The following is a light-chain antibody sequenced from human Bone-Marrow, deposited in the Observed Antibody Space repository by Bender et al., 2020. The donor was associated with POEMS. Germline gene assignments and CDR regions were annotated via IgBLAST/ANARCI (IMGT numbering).Light chain of an antibody. CDR1: SSNIGAHA. CDR3: AVWDDSLNGWV. Sequence: QSVLTQPPSASGTPGQRVTISCSGGSSNIGAHAVNWYQHLPGTAPKLLSYSSHRRPSEVPDPFSGSRSGTSASLAISGLQSEDEADYYCAVWDDSLNGWVFGGGTKLTVL. J-gene: IGLJ3*02. CDR2: SSH. V-gene: IGLV1-44*01.